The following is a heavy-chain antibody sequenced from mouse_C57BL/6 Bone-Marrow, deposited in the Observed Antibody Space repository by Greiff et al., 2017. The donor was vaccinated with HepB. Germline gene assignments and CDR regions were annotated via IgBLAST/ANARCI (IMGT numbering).Heavy chain of an antibody. D-gene: IGHD1-1*01. J-gene: IGHJ1*03. CDR2: IRLKSDNYAT. V-gene: IGHV6-3*01. CDR3: TGFITTVVAYWYFDV. CDR1: GFTFSNYW. Sequence: LQQSGGGLVQPGGSMKLSCVASGFTFSNYWMNWVRQSPEKGLEWVAQIRLKSDNYATHYAESVKGRFTISRDDSKSSVYLQMNNLRAEDTGIYYCTGFITTVVAYWYFDVWGTGTTVTVSS.